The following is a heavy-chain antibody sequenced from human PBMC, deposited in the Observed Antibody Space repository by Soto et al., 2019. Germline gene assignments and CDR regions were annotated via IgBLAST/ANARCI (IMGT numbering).Heavy chain of an antibody. V-gene: IGHV4-34*01. CDR2: INHSGST. CDR1: GGSFRGSY. Sequence: SETLSLTCAVYGGSFRGSYWSWIRQPPEKGLEWIGEINHSGSTNYNPSLKSRVTISVETSKNQFSLKLNSVTAADTAVYYCARGRGGDSYGMDVWGQGTTVTVS. CDR3: ARGRGGDSYGMDV. J-gene: IGHJ6*02. D-gene: IGHD2-21*02.